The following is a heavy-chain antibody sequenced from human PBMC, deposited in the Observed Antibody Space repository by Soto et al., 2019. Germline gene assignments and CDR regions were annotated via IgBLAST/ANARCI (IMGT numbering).Heavy chain of an antibody. CDR2: INAGNGNT. V-gene: IGHV1-3*01. CDR3: ATGAGGYCSSTSGYVYYYDGMDV. D-gene: IGHD2-2*01. Sequence: QVQLVQSGAEVKKPGASVKVSCKASGYTFTSYAMHWVRQAPGQRLEWMGWINAGNGNTKYSQKFQGRVTITRDTTASTAYMELSSLRSEDTAVYYCATGAGGYCSSTSGYVYYYDGMDVWGQGTTVTVSS. CDR1: GYTFTSYA. J-gene: IGHJ6*02.